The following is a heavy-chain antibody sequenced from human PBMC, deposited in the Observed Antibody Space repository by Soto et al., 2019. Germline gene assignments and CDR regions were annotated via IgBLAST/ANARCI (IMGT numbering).Heavy chain of an antibody. CDR3: ARQGRIAVADDHFDY. CDR1: GGSISSSSYY. Sequence: QLQLQESGPGLVKPSETLSLTCTVSGGSISSSSYYWGWIRQPPGKGLEWIGSIYYSGSTYYNPSLKSLVTISADTSKTQFSLKLSSVTAADTAVYYCARQGRIAVADDHFDYWGQGTLVTVSS. D-gene: IGHD6-19*01. CDR2: IYYSGST. V-gene: IGHV4-39*01. J-gene: IGHJ4*02.